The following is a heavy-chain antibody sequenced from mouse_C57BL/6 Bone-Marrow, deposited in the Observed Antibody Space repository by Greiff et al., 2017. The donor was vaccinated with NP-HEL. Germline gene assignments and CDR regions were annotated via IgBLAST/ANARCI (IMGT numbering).Heavy chain of an antibody. CDR3: ASYFAY. CDR1: GYTFTSYW. Sequence: VQLQQSGADLAKPGASVKLSCKSSGYTFTSYWMHWVKQRPGQGLEWIGYINPRSGYTKYTQKFKDKATLTADKSSSTAYMQLSSLTYEDSAVYDCASYFAYWGQGTLVTVSA. J-gene: IGHJ3*01. CDR2: INPRSGYT. V-gene: IGHV1-7*01.